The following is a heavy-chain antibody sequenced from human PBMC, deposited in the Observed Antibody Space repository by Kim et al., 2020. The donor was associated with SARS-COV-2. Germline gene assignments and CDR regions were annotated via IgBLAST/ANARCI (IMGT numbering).Heavy chain of an antibody. CDR1: GGSFSGYY. Sequence: SETLSLTCAVYGGSFSGYYWSWICQPPGKGLEWIGEINHSGSTNYNPSPKSRVTISVDTSTNQYSLKLSSVTAADAAVYYCARGPGYSYDYYYFYCMDVWGQGTTVTVSS. CDR2: INHSGST. D-gene: IGHD5-18*01. CDR3: ARGPGYSYDYYYFYCMDV. V-gene: IGHV4-34*01. J-gene: IGHJ6*02.